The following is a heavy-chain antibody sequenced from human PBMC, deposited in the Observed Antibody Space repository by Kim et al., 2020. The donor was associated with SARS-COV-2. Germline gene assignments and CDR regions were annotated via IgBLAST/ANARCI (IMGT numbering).Heavy chain of an antibody. J-gene: IGHJ4*02. D-gene: IGHD3-10*01. Sequence: GGSLRLSCAASGFTFSSYAMSWVRQAPGKGLEWVSAISGSGGSTYYADSVKGRFTISRDNSKNTLYLQMNSLRAEDTAVYYCAKDAPITRVRGVIIKGPFDYWGQGTLVTVSS. CDR2: ISGSGGST. CDR3: AKDAPITRVRGVIIKGPFDY. CDR1: GFTFSSYA. V-gene: IGHV3-23*01.